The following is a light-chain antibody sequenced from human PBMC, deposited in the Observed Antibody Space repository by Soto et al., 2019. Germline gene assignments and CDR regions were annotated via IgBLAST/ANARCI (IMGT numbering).Light chain of an antibody. Sequence: ESPMTQSPASLSASVGDRVTITCQASQDVSNYVTWYQQKPGQAPKLLIYDASNLETGIPSRFSGSGSGTDFTFTISSLQPEDSATYYCQQYDNLPPLTFGGGTKVEIK. J-gene: IGKJ4*02. CDR1: QDVSNY. CDR3: QQYDNLPPLT. CDR2: DAS. V-gene: IGKV1-33*01.